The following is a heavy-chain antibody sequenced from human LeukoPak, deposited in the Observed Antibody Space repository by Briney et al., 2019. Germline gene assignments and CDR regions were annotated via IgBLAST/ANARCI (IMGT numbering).Heavy chain of an antibody. V-gene: IGHV1-2*02. CDR1: GYTFTGYY. D-gene: IGHD2-2*01. CDR3: ARVSITRHYYYYYMDV. Sequence: ASVKVSCKASGYTFTGYYMHWVRQAPGQGLEWMGWINPNSGGTNYAQKFQGRVTMTRDTSISTAYMELSRLRSEDTAVYYCARVSITRHYYYYYMDVWGKGTTVTVSS. CDR2: INPNSGGT. J-gene: IGHJ6*03.